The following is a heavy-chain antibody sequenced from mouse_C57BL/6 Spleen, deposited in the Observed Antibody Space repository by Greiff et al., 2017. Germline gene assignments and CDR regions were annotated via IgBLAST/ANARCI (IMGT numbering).Heavy chain of an antibody. CDR1: GYAFSRYW. J-gene: IGHJ4*01. V-gene: IGHV1-80*01. D-gene: IGHD1-2*01. CDR3: ARGITTVTYAMDY. CDR2: IYPGDGDT. Sequence: VQLVESGAELVKPGASVKISCKASGYAFSRYWMNWVKQRPGKGLEWIGQIYPGDGDTNYNGKFKGKATLTADKSSSTAYMQLSSLTSEDSAVYFCARGITTVTYAMDYWGQGTSVTVSS.